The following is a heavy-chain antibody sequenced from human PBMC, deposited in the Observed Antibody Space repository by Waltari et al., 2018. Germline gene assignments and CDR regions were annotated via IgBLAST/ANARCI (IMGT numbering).Heavy chain of an antibody. J-gene: IGHJ3*02. CDR3: AIWPTYYYDSSGYPDAFDI. CDR2: FDPEDGET. D-gene: IGHD3-22*01. Sequence: QVQLVQSGAEVKKPGASVKVSCKVSGYTLTELSMHWVRQAPGKGLEWMGGFDPEDGETIYEQKIQGRVTMTEDTSTDTAYMELSSLRSEDTAVYYCAIWPTYYYDSSGYPDAFDIWGQGTMVTVSS. V-gene: IGHV1-24*01. CDR1: GYTLTELS.